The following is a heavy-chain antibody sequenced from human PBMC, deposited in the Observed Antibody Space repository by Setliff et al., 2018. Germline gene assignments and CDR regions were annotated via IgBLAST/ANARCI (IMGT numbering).Heavy chain of an antibody. CDR1: GYTFTGYA. Sequence: GASVKVSCKASGYTFTGYAMHWVRQAPGQRLEWMGWINAGNGNTKYSQKFQGRVTITRDTSASTAYMELSRLRSDDTAVYYCARERALLRYFDWSSYYYYYGMDVWGQGTTVTVSS. V-gene: IGHV1-3*01. CDR2: INAGNGNT. D-gene: IGHD3-9*01. CDR3: ARERALLRYFDWSSYYYYYGMDV. J-gene: IGHJ6*02.